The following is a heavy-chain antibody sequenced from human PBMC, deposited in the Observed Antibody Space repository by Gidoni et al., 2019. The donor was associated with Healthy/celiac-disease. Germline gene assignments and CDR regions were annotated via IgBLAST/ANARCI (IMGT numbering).Heavy chain of an antibody. Sequence: QVQLVQSGAEVKTPGSSVKVSCKASGGTFSSYAISWVLQAPGQGLEWMGGIIPIFGTANYAQKFQGRVTITADKSPSTAYMELSSLRSDDTAVYYCARVAAAGPYYYMDVWGKGTTVTVSS. D-gene: IGHD6-13*01. V-gene: IGHV1-69*06. J-gene: IGHJ6*03. CDR1: GGTFSSYA. CDR3: ARVAAAGPYYYMDV. CDR2: IIPIFGTA.